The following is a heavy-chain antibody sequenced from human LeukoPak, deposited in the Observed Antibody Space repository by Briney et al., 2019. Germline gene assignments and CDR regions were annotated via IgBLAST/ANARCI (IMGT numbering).Heavy chain of an antibody. J-gene: IGHJ4*02. Sequence: GGPLRRSTAAYGNKFNTSPMHWSGQAAGKGLYAPTLRQDDGAKTNYADSVRGRFTISRDTSRSTVYLPMNSLKPDDTAVYYCATQTITLVVVISPFDDGGQGALVTVS. D-gene: IGHD3-22*01. CDR2: RQDDGAKT. V-gene: IGHV3-30*02. CDR3: ATQTITLVVVISPFDD. CDR1: GNKFNTSP.